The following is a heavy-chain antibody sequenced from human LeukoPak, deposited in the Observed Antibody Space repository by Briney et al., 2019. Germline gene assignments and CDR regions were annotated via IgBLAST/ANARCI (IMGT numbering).Heavy chain of an antibody. Sequence: SETLSLTCTVSGGSISSGDYYWSWLRQPPGKGLEWIGYMYYSGGTYYNPSLKSRVVISVDTSKNQFSLKLSSVTAADTAVYYCARPYYYDSRIDPWGQGTLVTVSS. CDR2: MYYSGGT. CDR1: GGSISSGDYY. D-gene: IGHD3-22*01. CDR3: ARPYYYDSRIDP. V-gene: IGHV4-30-4*01. J-gene: IGHJ5*02.